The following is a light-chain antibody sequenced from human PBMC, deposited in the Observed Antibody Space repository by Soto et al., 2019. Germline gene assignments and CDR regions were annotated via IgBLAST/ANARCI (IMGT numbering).Light chain of an antibody. CDR3: QQYYSYPLFT. J-gene: IGKJ3*01. Sequence: AIRMTQSPSSFSASTGDRVTITCRASQGISSYLAWYQQKPGKAPKLLIYAASTLQSGVPSRFSGSGSGTEFTLTISCLQSEDFATHYCQQYYSYPLFTFGPGTKVDIK. CDR2: AAS. V-gene: IGKV1-8*01. CDR1: QGISSY.